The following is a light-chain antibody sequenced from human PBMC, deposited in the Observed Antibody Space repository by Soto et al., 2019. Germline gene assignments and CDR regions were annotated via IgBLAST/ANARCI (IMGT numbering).Light chain of an antibody. CDR1: ISNIGGNT. CDR3: AAWDDGLKGWL. Sequence: QSVLTQAPSTSGTPGQRVTISCSGTISNIGGNTVNWYQQVPGTAPKLLISRDDQRPSGVPDRFSGSKSATSASLAISGLQSEDEADYYCAAWDDGLKGWLFGGGTKLTVL. V-gene: IGLV1-44*01. CDR2: RDD. J-gene: IGLJ2*01.